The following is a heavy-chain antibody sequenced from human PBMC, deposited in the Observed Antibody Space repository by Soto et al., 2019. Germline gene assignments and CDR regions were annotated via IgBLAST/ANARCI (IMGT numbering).Heavy chain of an antibody. CDR2: ISGSGGST. D-gene: IGHD3-10*01. J-gene: IGHJ4*02. V-gene: IGHV3-23*01. CDR1: GFTFSSYA. Sequence: GGSLRLSCAASGFTFSSYAMSWVRQAPGKGLEWVSAISGSGGSTYYADSVKGRFTISSDNPKNTLYLQMNSLRAEDTAVYYCAKDRRLEVLALARITMVRGVPHPPYYFDYWGQGTLVTVSS. CDR3: AKDRRLEVLALARITMVRGVPHPPYYFDY.